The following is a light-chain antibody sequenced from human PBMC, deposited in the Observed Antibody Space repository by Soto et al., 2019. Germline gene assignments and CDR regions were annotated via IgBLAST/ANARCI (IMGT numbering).Light chain of an antibody. Sequence: DIQMTQSPSSLSASVGDRVTITCRASLSISSDLNWYQQKPGKAPKVLIFDASSLQSGVPSRFSGSGSGTDFTLTISSLQPEDFATYYCQQSYTTPRTFGQGTKLEIK. V-gene: IGKV1-39*01. CDR2: DAS. CDR3: QQSYTTPRT. CDR1: LSISSD. J-gene: IGKJ2*01.